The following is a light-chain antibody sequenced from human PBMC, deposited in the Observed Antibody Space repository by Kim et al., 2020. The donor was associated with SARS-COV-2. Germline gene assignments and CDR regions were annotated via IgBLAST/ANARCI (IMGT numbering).Light chain of an antibody. J-gene: IGLJ2*01. Sequence: QSVLTQPPSVSAAPGQKVTISCSGSSSNIGNNYVSWYQQLQGTAPKLLIYDNNKRPSGIPDRFSGSTSGTSATLGITGLQTGDEADYYCGTWDDSLSSVVFGGGTQLTVL. CDR1: SSNIGNNY. V-gene: IGLV1-51*01. CDR2: DNN. CDR3: GTWDDSLSSVV.